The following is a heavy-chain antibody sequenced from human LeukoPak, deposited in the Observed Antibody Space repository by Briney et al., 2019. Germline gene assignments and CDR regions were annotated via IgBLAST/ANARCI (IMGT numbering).Heavy chain of an antibody. CDR1: GYTFTGYY. J-gene: IGHJ5*02. CDR3: ARDETYYYDSSGYFRFDP. Sequence: GASVKVSCKASGYTFTGYYMHWVRQAPGQGLEWMGWINPNCGGTNYAQKFQGRVTMTRDTSISTAYMELSRLRSDDTAVYYCARDETYYYDSSGYFRFDPWGQGTLVTVSS. D-gene: IGHD3-22*01. V-gene: IGHV1-2*02. CDR2: INPNCGGT.